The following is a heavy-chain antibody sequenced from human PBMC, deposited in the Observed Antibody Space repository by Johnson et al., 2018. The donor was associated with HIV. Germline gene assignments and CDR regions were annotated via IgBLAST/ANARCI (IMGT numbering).Heavy chain of an antibody. Sequence: QVQLVESGGGVVQPGRSLRLSCAASGFTLSKYAMHWVRQAPGKGLEWVAVISYDGSEKYYADSVKGRFTISRDNSKNTLYLQMNSLRAEDTAIYYCVKGMDSSSWYAFDIWGQGTMVTVSS. D-gene: IGHD6-13*01. J-gene: IGHJ3*02. CDR3: VKGMDSSSWYAFDI. CDR1: GFTLSKYA. V-gene: IGHV3-30*04. CDR2: ISYDGSEK.